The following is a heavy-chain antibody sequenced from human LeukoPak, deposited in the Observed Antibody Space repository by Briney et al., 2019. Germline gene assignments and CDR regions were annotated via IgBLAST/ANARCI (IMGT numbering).Heavy chain of an antibody. Sequence: PGGSLRLSCAASGFTFNKHAMHWVRQIPGTGLVWVSRLGADGSGTRYADSVKGRFTISRDNAKNTVYLQMSSLRADDTAVYYCARDGFTGLRTAYLDHWGQGTLVTVSS. CDR2: LGADGSGT. CDR1: GFTFNKHA. V-gene: IGHV3-74*01. CDR3: ARDGFTGLRTAYLDH. D-gene: IGHD2-8*02. J-gene: IGHJ4*01.